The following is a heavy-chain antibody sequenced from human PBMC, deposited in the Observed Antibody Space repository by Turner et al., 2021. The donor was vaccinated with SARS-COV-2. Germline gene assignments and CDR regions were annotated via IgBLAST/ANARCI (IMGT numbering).Heavy chain of an antibody. D-gene: IGHD3-22*01. V-gene: IGHV3-21*01. CDR2: MSSSSSYI. CDR3: ARARWDYYDSSGYYPNAFDI. Sequence: EVQLVESGGGLVKPGGSLRLSCAASGFTFSSYSMNWVRQAPGKGLEWVSSMSSSSSYIYYADSVKGRFTISRDNAKNSLYLQMNSLKAEDTAVYYCARARWDYYDSSGYYPNAFDIWGQGTMVTVSS. J-gene: IGHJ3*02. CDR1: GFTFSSYS.